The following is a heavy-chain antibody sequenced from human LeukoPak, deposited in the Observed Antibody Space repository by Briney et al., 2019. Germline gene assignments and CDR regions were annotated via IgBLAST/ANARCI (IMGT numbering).Heavy chain of an antibody. V-gene: IGHV3-64D*09. CDR3: VKGMDIAMVSAFDY. CDR2: ISSDGGST. J-gene: IGHJ4*02. CDR1: GFTFSSYA. Sequence: GGSLRLSCSASGFTFSSYAMHWVRQAPGKGLEYVSAISSDGGSTYYADSVKGRFTISRDNSKNTLYLQMSSLRAEDTAVYYCVKGMDIAMVSAFDYWGQGTLVTVSS. D-gene: IGHD5-18*01.